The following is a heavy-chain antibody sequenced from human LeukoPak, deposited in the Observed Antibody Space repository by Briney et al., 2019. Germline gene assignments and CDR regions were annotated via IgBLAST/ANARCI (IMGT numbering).Heavy chain of an antibody. V-gene: IGHV3-21*01. CDR3: ASPYGSGPYHYYGMDV. Sequence: PGGSLRLSCAASGFTFSSFSMHWVRQARGKGREWVSSISSSSSYIYYADSVKGRFTISRDNAKTSLYLQMSSLRAEDTAVYYCASPYGSGPYHYYGMDVWGQGTTVTVSS. D-gene: IGHD3-10*01. CDR2: ISSSSSYI. J-gene: IGHJ6*02. CDR1: GFTFSSFS.